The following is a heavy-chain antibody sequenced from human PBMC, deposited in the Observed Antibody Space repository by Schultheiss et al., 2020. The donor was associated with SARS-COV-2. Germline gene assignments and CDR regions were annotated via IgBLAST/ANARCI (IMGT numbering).Heavy chain of an antibody. Sequence: SETLSLTCTVSGGSISSSSYYWGWIRQPPGKGLEWIGEIYHSGSTNYNPSLKSRVTISVDTSKNQFSLKLSSVTAADTAVYYCASEVKYYYDSSGYYYGGDYWGQGTLVTVSS. J-gene: IGHJ4*02. V-gene: IGHV4-39*01. D-gene: IGHD3-22*01. CDR3: ASEVKYYYDSSGYYYGGDY. CDR1: GGSISSSSYY. CDR2: IYHSGST.